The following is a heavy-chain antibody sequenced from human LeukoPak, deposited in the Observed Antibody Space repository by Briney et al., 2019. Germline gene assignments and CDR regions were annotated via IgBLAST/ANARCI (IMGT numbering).Heavy chain of an antibody. CDR3: ARFTPQGYGWGGYNRFDP. CDR2: INHSGST. V-gene: IGHV4-34*01. D-gene: IGHD3-16*01. Sequence: SETLSLTCAVYGGSFSGYYWSWIRQPPGKGLEWIGEINHSGSTNYNPSLKSRVTISLDTSKNQFSLNLTSVTAADTAVYYCARFTPQGYGWGGYNRFDPWGQGTLVTVSS. J-gene: IGHJ5*02. CDR1: GGSFSGYY.